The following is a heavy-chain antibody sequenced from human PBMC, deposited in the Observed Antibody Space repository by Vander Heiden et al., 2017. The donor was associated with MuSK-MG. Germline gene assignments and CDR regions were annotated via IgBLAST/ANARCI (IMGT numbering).Heavy chain of an antibody. CDR3: GRQHNWSLNAFDY. CDR2: VHSSENT. D-gene: IGHD1-20*01. J-gene: IGHJ4*02. CDR1: GDSISSTSCS. V-gene: IGHV4-39*01. Sequence: QLQLLESGPGFVKPLETLALTCTVSGDSISSTSCSWGWIRQPAGKGLEWIGTVHSSENTYYNPSLKSRVTTSVDTSKNQFSLKLSSVTAADTAVYYCGRQHNWSLNAFDYWGQGILVTVSS.